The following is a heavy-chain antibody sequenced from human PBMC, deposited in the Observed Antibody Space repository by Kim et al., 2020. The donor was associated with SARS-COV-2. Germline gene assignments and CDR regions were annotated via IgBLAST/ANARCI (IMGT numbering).Heavy chain of an antibody. CDR3: ARLSCTNGVCYFDY. D-gene: IGHD2-8*01. Sequence: GESLKISCKGSGYSFTNYWIGWVRQMPGKGLEWMGIIYPGDSGTRFSPSFQGQVTLSADKSISTAYMQWSSLKASDTAMYYCARLSCTNGVCYFDYWGQGILVTVSS. J-gene: IGHJ4*02. V-gene: IGHV5-51*01. CDR1: GYSFTNYW. CDR2: IYPGDSGT.